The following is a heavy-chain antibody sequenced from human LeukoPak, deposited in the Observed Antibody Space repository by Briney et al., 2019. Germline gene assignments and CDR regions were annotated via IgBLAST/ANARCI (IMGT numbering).Heavy chain of an antibody. J-gene: IGHJ4*02. CDR2: IKEDGSDK. CDR3: ARGGLIDY. D-gene: IGHD5-12*01. V-gene: IGHV3-7*01. Sequence: GGSLRLSCGASGFTFSSYWMSWVRQAPGKGLEWVANIKEDGSDKYYVDSVKGRFTISRVNAKNTLYLQMNSLRDEDTAVYYCARGGLIDYWGQGTLVTVSS. CDR1: GFTFSSYW.